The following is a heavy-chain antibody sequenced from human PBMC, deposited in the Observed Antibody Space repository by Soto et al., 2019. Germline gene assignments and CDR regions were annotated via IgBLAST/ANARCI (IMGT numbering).Heavy chain of an antibody. D-gene: IGHD3-10*01. Sequence: PSLTCTVSGGSISSGDYYWSWVRQPPGKGLEWIGYIYYSGSTWYNPSLKSRVTISIDTSKNQFSLKLRSVTSADTAVYYCARDRITMVRGAVDAFDIWGQGTMVTVSS. CDR1: GGSISSGDYY. CDR2: IYYSGST. CDR3: ARDRITMVRGAVDAFDI. V-gene: IGHV4-30-4*01. J-gene: IGHJ3*02.